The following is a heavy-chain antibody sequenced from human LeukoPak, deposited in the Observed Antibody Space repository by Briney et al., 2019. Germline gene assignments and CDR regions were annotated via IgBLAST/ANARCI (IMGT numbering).Heavy chain of an antibody. CDR3: ARGGSVSGYYTTY. D-gene: IGHD3-22*01. V-gene: IGHV3-74*01. J-gene: IGHJ4*02. Sequence: PSETLSLTCTVSGGPISRSGYYWGWIRQPPGKGLEWVSRINTDGSTSSYADSVKGRFTISRDNARNSLYLQMNSLRAEDTAVYYCARGGSVSGYYTTYWGQGPLVTVS. CDR2: INTDGSTS. CDR1: GGPISRSGYY.